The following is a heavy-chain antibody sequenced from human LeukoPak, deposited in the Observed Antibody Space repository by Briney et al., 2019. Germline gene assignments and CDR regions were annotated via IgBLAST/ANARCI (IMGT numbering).Heavy chain of an antibody. CDR3: ARLLRVGYCSTTTCNWFDP. CDR1: GGSISSTSYY. V-gene: IGHV4-39*07. Sequence: SETLSLTCVVSGGSISSTSYYWGWIRQPPGKGLEWIGSIYYNGSTYYSPSLKSRVTISVDTSKNQFSLKLSSVTAADTAVYYCARLLRVGYCSTTTCNWFDPWGQGTLVTVSS. CDR2: IYYNGST. J-gene: IGHJ5*02. D-gene: IGHD2-2*03.